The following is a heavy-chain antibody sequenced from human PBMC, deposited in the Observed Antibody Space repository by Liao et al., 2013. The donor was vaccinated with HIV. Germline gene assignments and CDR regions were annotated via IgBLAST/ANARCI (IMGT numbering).Heavy chain of an antibody. V-gene: IGHV4-34*01. CDR2: TNHTGTT. D-gene: IGHD3-3*01. CDR3: ARFPTRFWSGRAAFDASDI. J-gene: IGHJ3*02. CDR1: GASFSGYY. Sequence: QVQLQQWGAGLLKPSETLSLTCAVYGASFSGYYWSWIRQAPGKGLEWIGETNHTGTTNYNPSLKSRVTISADRSENQFSLNLTSVNAADTAVYYCARFPTRFWSGRAAFDASDIWGQGTMVTVSS.